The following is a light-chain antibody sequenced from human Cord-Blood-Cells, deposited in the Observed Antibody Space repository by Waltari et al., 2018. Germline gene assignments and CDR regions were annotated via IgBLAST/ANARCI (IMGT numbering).Light chain of an antibody. CDR3: QQSYSTPWT. Sequence: DILMTQPPSFLSAVVGNRAIITCRASQSISCYLNWYQQKPGKAPKLLIYAASSLQSGVPSRFSGSGSGTDFTLTISSLQPEDFATYYCQQSYSTPWTFGQGTKVEIK. CDR2: AAS. V-gene: IGKV1-39*01. J-gene: IGKJ1*01. CDR1: QSISCY.